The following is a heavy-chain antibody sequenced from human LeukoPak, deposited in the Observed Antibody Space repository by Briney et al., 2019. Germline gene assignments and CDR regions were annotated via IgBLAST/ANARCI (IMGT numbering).Heavy chain of an antibody. CDR3: ARITVTIYYYYYYMDV. Sequence: SETLSLTCTVSGYSISSSSYYWGWIRQPPGKGLEWIGSIYYSGSTYYNPSLKSRVTISVDTSKNQFSLRLSSVTAADTAVYYCARITVTIYYYYYYMDVWGKGTMVTVSS. CDR2: IYYSGST. D-gene: IGHD4-11*01. CDR1: GYSISSSSYY. J-gene: IGHJ6*03. V-gene: IGHV4-39*07.